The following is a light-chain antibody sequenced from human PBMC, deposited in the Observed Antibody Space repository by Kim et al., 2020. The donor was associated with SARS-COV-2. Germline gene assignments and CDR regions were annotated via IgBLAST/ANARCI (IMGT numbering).Light chain of an antibody. CDR1: QGVSSY. CDR3: QQYYTYPRGT. CDR2: AAS. J-gene: IGKJ1*01. V-gene: IGKV1-8*01. Sequence: SPGDGVTITCRTSQGVSSYLAWYQQRPAKAPELLIYAASTLQSGVPSRFSGSGSGTDFTLTINSLQSEDFATYYCQQYYTYPRGTFGQGTKVDIK.